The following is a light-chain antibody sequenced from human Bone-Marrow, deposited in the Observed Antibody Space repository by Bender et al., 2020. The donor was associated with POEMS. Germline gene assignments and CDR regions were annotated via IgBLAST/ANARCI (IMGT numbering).Light chain of an antibody. CDR3: AAWDGSLSAIV. J-gene: IGLJ2*01. Sequence: QSAMTQPASVSGSPGQSITISCTGTSSDVGGYNYVSWYQQHPAKAPKLMIYEVFKRPPGVPDRFSGSKSGTSASLAISGLRSEDEAEYYCAAWDGSLSAIVFGGGTRLTVL. V-gene: IGLV2-14*01. CDR2: EVF. CDR1: SSDVGGYNY.